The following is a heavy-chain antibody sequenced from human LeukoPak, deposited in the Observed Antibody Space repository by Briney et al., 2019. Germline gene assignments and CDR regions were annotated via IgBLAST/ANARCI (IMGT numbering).Heavy chain of an antibody. J-gene: IGHJ4*02. V-gene: IGHV3-23*01. Sequence: GGSLRLSCAASGFTFSNYAMSWVRQAPGRGLEWVPGISGSGDSTYYADSVKGRFTISRDNSKNTLYLQMNSLRAEDTAVYYCARGRYRSSSTCYLDCWGQGTLVTVSS. D-gene: IGHD2-2*01. CDR2: ISGSGDST. CDR1: GFTFSNYA. CDR3: ARGRYRSSSTCYLDC.